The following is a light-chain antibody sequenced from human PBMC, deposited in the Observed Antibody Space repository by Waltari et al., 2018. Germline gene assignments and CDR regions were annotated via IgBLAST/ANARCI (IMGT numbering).Light chain of an antibody. Sequence: DIQMTQSPSSLSASVGDRVTITCRASQSISSYFNWYQQKTGKAPKLLIYAASSVQSGDPSRFSGSGSGTEFTLTISSLQSEEFATYYCQQSYSTRWTFGQGTKGEIK. V-gene: IGKV1-39*01. CDR2: AAS. J-gene: IGKJ1*01. CDR3: QQSYSTRWT. CDR1: QSISSY.